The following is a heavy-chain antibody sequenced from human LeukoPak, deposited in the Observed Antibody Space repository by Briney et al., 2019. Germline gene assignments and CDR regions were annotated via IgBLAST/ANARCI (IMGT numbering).Heavy chain of an antibody. CDR1: GFTLSNYA. CDR3: ARDQYYDSSGSDAFDI. Sequence: GRSLRLSCAASGFTLSNYAIHWVRQAPGRGLEWVAVISYDGNDKYHADSVKGRFTISRDNSRDTLYLQMNSLRPEDTAVYYCARDQYYDSSGSDAFDIWGQGTMVTVSS. CDR2: ISYDGNDK. J-gene: IGHJ3*02. D-gene: IGHD3-22*01. V-gene: IGHV3-30*14.